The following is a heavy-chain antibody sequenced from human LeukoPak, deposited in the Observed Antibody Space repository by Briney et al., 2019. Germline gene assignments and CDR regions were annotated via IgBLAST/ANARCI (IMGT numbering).Heavy chain of an antibody. CDR2: ISWDGGST. Sequence: PGGSLRPSCAASGFTFDDYAMHWVRQAPGKGLEWVSLISWDGGSTYYADSVKGRFSISRDNSKNSLYLQMNSLRAEDTALYYCAKGTPYYYDSSGRIPKFDYWGQGTLVTVSS. J-gene: IGHJ4*02. CDR1: GFTFDDYA. CDR3: AKGTPYYYDSSGRIPKFDY. V-gene: IGHV3-43D*04. D-gene: IGHD3-22*01.